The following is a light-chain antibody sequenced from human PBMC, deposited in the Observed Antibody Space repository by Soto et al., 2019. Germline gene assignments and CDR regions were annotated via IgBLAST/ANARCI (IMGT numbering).Light chain of an antibody. V-gene: IGKV3D-20*02. Sequence: FKKSLGTLSLNTGERAILSCRASQSVSSSYLAWYQQKPGQAPRRLIYAASSRATGIPDRFSGSGSGTDFTLTIFCLEPDDIAVYYSQQRINLIPFCEVGLLEI. CDR3: QQRINLIP. CDR1: QSVSSSY. CDR2: AAS. J-gene: IGKJ5*01.